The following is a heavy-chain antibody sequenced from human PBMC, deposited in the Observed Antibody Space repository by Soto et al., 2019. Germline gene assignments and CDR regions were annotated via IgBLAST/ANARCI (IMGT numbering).Heavy chain of an antibody. V-gene: IGHV4-34*01. CDR2: INYSGST. J-gene: IGHJ6*02. CDR1: GGSFSGYY. Sequence: SETLSLTCAVSGGSFSGYYWGWVRQPPGKGLEWVGEINYSGSTNYNPSLKRRVTISVDTSKNQVSLKVTSVTAADTAMYYCARRNYFYALDVWGQGTTVTVSS. CDR3: ARRNYFYALDV.